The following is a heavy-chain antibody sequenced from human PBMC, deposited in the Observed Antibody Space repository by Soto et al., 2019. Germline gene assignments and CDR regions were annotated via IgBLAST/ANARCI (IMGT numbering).Heavy chain of an antibody. Sequence: GGSLRLSCAASGFTVNSHAMSWVRQAPGKGLEWVASISGSGDGTYYGDSVKGRFTISRDNSKNTLYLQMNSLRAEDTAVYYCAKDSDSSGWDYWGQGTLVTVSS. V-gene: IGHV3-23*01. J-gene: IGHJ4*02. CDR3: AKDSDSSGWDY. D-gene: IGHD6-19*01. CDR1: GFTVNSHA. CDR2: ISGSGDGT.